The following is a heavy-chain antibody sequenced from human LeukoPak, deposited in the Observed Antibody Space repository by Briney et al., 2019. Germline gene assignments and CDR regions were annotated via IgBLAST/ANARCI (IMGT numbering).Heavy chain of an antibody. CDR1: GGSISSGSYY. J-gene: IGHJ4*02. CDR3: ARDRQGYSYGSFDY. Sequence: TLSLTCTVSGGSISSGSYYWSWIRQPAGKGLEWIGRIYTSGSTNYNPSLKSRVTISVDTSKNQFSLKLSSVTAADTAVYYCARDRQGYSYGSFDYWGQGTLVTVSS. CDR2: IYTSGST. V-gene: IGHV4-61*02. D-gene: IGHD5-18*01.